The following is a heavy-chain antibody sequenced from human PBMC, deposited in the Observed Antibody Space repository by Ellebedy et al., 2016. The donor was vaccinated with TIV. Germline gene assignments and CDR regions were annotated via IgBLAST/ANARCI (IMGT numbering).Heavy chain of an antibody. CDR3: AKETESYLLYFQH. V-gene: IGHV3-23*01. D-gene: IGHD1-26*01. Sequence: PGGSLRLSCAASGLTFSSYSMNWVRQAPGKGLEWVSAISGSGGSTYYADSVKGRFTISRDNSKTTLYLQMNSLRAEDTAVYYCAKETESYLLYFQHWGQGTLVTVSS. J-gene: IGHJ1*01. CDR1: GLTFSSYS. CDR2: ISGSGGST.